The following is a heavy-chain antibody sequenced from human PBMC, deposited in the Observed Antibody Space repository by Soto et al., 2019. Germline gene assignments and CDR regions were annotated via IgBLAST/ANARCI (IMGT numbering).Heavy chain of an antibody. J-gene: IGHJ4*02. V-gene: IGHV4-59*04. CDR1: GGSISSYY. Sequence: PSETLSLTCTVSGGSISSYYWSWIRQPPGKGLEWIGYIYYSGSTYYNPSLKSRVTISVDTSKNQFSLKLSSVTAADAAVYYCAGGAAGTIDYWGQGTLVTVSS. CDR3: AGGAAGTIDY. CDR2: IYYSGST. D-gene: IGHD6-13*01.